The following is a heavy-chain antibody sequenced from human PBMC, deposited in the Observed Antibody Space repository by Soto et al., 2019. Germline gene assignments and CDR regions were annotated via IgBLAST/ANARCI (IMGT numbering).Heavy chain of an antibody. Sequence: GGSLRLSCAASGFTFSSYDMHWVRQATGKGLEWVSAIGTAGDTYYPGSVKCRFTISRENAKNSFYLQMNSLRAGDTAVYYCARGGQVGYYYYYGMDVWGQGTTVTVSS. CDR1: GFTFSSYD. J-gene: IGHJ6*02. V-gene: IGHV3-13*01. CDR2: IGTAGDT. CDR3: ARGGQVGYYYYYGMDV.